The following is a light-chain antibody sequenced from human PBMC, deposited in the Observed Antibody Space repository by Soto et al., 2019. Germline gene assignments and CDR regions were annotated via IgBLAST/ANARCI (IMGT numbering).Light chain of an antibody. V-gene: IGLV8-61*01. CDR1: SGSVSTSNY. Sequence: QAVVTQEPSFSVSPGGTVTLTCGLSSGSVSTSNYPSWYQQTPGQAPRTLIYSTNTRSSGVPDRFSGSILGNKAALTISGAQADDESDYYCLLFMSSGISVFGGGTKMTVL. CDR2: STN. J-gene: IGLJ3*02. CDR3: LLFMSSGISV.